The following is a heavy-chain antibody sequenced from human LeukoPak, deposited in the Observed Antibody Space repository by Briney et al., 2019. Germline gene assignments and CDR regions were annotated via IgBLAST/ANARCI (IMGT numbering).Heavy chain of an antibody. J-gene: IGHJ4*02. CDR1: GGSISSYY. CDR3: ARGSVYYDSSGYYLGY. Sequence: KSSETLSLTCTVSGGSISSYYWSWIRQPPGKGLEWIGYIYYSGSTNYNPSLKSRVTIPVDTSKNQFSLKLSSVTAADTAVYYCARGSVYYDSSGYYLGYWGQGTLVTVSS. CDR2: IYYSGST. V-gene: IGHV4-59*01. D-gene: IGHD3-22*01.